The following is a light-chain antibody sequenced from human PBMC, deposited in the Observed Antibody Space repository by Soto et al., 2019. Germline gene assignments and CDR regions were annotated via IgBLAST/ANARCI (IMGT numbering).Light chain of an antibody. J-gene: IGKJ5*01. Sequence: EIVLTQSPGTLSLSPVDIATLSCSASQSVGGNVAWYQQIPGQPPKLLIFGASSRATGIADKFSGSGSGTDFTLTISRLEPEDFALYYCQYYGAAPITCGQGTRLEIK. CDR1: QSVGGN. V-gene: IGKV3-20*01. CDR3: QYYGAAPIT. CDR2: GAS.